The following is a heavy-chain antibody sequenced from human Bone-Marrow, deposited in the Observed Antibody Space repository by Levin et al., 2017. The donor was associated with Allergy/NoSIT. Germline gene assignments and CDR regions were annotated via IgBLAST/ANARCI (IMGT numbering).Heavy chain of an antibody. CDR2: ISSSGSTI. Sequence: LSLTCAASGFTFSDYYMSWIRQAPGKGLEWVSYISSSGSTIYYADSVKGRFTISRDNAKNSLYLQMNSLRAEDTAVYYCAREGASGIAAAGTMVWFDPWGQGTLVTVSS. CDR3: AREGASGIAAAGTMVWFDP. CDR1: GFTFSDYY. J-gene: IGHJ5*02. V-gene: IGHV3-11*01. D-gene: IGHD6-13*01.